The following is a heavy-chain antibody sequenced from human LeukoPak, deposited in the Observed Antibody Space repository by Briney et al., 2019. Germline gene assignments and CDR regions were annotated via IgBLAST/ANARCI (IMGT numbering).Heavy chain of an antibody. Sequence: PGGSLRLSCSASGFTFSSYALHWVRQPPGKGLEYVSAISDNGDVTYYADSVKGRFTISKDNSKNTLYLRMSSLRTEDMAIYYCVKNSLVGTNYFYYGVDAWGQGTTVTVSS. CDR2: ISDNGDVT. V-gene: IGHV3-64D*06. CDR1: GFTFSSYA. J-gene: IGHJ6*02. CDR3: VKNSLVGTNYFYYGVDA. D-gene: IGHD1-26*01.